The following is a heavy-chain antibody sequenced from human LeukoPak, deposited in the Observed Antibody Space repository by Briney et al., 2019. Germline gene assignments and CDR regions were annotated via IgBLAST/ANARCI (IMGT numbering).Heavy chain of an antibody. V-gene: IGHV1-2*04. J-gene: IGHJ4*02. CDR2: INPNSGGT. CDR3: ARRLYSGYDY. Sequence: GASVNVSCKASGYTFTGYYMHWVRQAPGQGLEWMGWINPNSGGTNYAQKFQGWVTMTRDTSISTAYMELSRLRSDDTAVYYCARRLYSGYDYWGQGTLVTVSS. D-gene: IGHD5-12*01. CDR1: GYTFTGYY.